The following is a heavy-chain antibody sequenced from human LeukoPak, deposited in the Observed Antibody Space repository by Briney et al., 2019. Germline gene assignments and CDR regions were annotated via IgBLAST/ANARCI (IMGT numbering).Heavy chain of an antibody. V-gene: IGHV3-30-3*01. D-gene: IGHD6-13*01. CDR1: GFNLSSYA. Sequence: PGGSLRLSCAVSGFNLSSYAMHWVRQAPGKGLDWVAVISYDGTHKYYADSVKGRFTISRDNSKNTVYLQMNSLRAEDTAVYSCARRSAAVDYWGQGTLVTVSS. J-gene: IGHJ4*02. CDR3: ARRSAAVDY. CDR2: ISYDGTHK.